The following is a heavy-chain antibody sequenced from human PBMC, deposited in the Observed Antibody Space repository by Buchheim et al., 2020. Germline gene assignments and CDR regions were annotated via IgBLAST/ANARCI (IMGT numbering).Heavy chain of an antibody. D-gene: IGHD6-13*01. CDR3: TIDEYTSSWYAGSDQ. CDR2: IKSNTNGGTT. CDR1: GFTFSSYD. V-gene: IGHV3-15*01. J-gene: IGHJ4*02. Sequence: VQLVESGGGVVQPGRSLRLSCAASGFTFSSYDMHWVRQVPGKGLEWVGRIKSNTNGGTTEYAAPVKGRFIISRDDSKSTLYLQMNSLKTEDTAVYYCTIDEYTSSWYAGSDQWGQGT.